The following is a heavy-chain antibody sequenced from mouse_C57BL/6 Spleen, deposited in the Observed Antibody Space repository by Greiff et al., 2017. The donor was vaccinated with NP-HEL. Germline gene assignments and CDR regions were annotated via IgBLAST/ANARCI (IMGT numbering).Heavy chain of an antibody. CDR2: IHPNSGST. D-gene: IGHD2-12*01. Sequence: QVQLQQPGAELVKPGASVKLSCKASGYTFTSYWMHWVKQRPGQGLEWIGMIHPNSGSTNYNEKFKSKATLTVDKSSSTAYMQLSSLTSEDSAVYYCARELGGYYFDYWGKGTTLTVSS. CDR3: ARELGGYYFDY. V-gene: IGHV1-64*01. J-gene: IGHJ2*01. CDR1: GYTFTSYW.